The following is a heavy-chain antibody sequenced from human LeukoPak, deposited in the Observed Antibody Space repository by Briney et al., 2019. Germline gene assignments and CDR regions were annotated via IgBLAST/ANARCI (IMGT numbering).Heavy chain of an antibody. CDR2: IYHSGST. Sequence: PSGTVSLTCAVSGGSISSSNWWSWVRQPPGKGLEWIGEIYHSGSTNYNPSLKSRVTISVDKSKNQFSLKLSSVTAADTAVYYCARRDSSGWYAFDIWGQGTMVTVSS. J-gene: IGHJ3*02. CDR3: ARRDSSGWYAFDI. V-gene: IGHV4-4*02. CDR1: GGSISSSNW. D-gene: IGHD6-19*01.